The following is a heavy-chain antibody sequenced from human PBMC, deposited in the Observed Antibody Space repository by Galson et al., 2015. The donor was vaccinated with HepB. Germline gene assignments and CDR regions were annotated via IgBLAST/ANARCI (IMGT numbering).Heavy chain of an antibody. CDR1: GFTFSGSA. Sequence: SLRLSCAASGFTFSGSAMHWVRQASGKGLEWVGRIRSKANSYATAYAASVKGRFTISRDDSKNTAYLQMNSLKTEDTAVYYCTRQGGNSRDYWGQGTLVTVSS. J-gene: IGHJ4*02. CDR3: TRQGGNSRDY. V-gene: IGHV3-73*01. D-gene: IGHD4-23*01. CDR2: IRSKANSYAT.